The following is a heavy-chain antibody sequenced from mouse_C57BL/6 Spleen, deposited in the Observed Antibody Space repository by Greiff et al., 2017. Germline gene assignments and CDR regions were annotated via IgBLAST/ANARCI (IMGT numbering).Heavy chain of an antibody. Sequence: EVKLVESGGGLVQPGGSLSLSCAASGFTFTDYYMSWVRQPPGKALEWLGFIRNKANGYTTEYSASVKGRFTISRDNSQSILYLQMNALRAEDSATYYCASYGYYSYYAMDYWGQGTSVTVSS. J-gene: IGHJ4*01. CDR3: ASYGYYSYYAMDY. V-gene: IGHV7-3*01. CDR1: GFTFTDYY. CDR2: IRNKANGYTT. D-gene: IGHD2-3*01.